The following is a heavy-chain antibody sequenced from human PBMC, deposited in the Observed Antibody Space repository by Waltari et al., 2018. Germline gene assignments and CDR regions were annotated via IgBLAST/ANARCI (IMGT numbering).Heavy chain of an antibody. J-gene: IGHJ3*02. V-gene: IGHV1-69*13. CDR3: ARGALAVPGTRVLAFDI. CDR2: INPISGTA. D-gene: IGHD6-19*01. Sequence: QVQLVQSGAEVKKPGSSVKVSCKASGGTFSSYAISWVRRAPGQGLEWMGGINPISGTANDAQKFQGSVTLTADESWGTAYMEVSSRRSEDMAVYYCARGALAVPGTRVLAFDIWGQGTMVTVSS. CDR1: GGTFSSYA.